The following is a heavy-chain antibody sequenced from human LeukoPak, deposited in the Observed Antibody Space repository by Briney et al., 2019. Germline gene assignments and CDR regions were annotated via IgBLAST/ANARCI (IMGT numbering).Heavy chain of an antibody. V-gene: IGHV1-69*05. CDR1: GYTFTGYY. Sequence: SVKVSCKASGYTFTGYYMHWVRQAPGQGLEWMGGIIPMFGTAKYAQKFQGRVTITTDKSTSTAYMELSSLRSEDTAVYYCASGTTDIVVVPATLRNYYFDYWGQGTLVTVSS. D-gene: IGHD2-2*01. CDR2: IIPMFGTA. J-gene: IGHJ4*02. CDR3: ASGTTDIVVVPATLRNYYFDY.